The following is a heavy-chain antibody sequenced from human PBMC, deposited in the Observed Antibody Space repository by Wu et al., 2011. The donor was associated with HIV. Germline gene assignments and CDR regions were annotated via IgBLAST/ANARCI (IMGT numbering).Heavy chain of an antibody. V-gene: IGHV1-2*02. CDR1: GYTFSDYY. Sequence: QVQLVQSGAEVVKPGASVKVSCKASGYTFSDYYIYWVRQAPGQGLEWMGWMNSDSGGTNYAQKFQARVTMTTDTSTSTAYMELRSLRSDDTAVYYCARGGNWFDPWGQGTLVTVSS. CDR2: MNSDSGGT. J-gene: IGHJ5*02. D-gene: IGHD3-16*01. CDR3: ARGGNWFDP.